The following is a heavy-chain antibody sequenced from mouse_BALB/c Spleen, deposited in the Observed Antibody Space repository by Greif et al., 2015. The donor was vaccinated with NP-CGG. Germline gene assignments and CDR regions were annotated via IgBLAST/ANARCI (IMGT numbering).Heavy chain of an antibody. V-gene: IGHV1-9*01. CDR3: ARGLLWFAY. Sequence: QVQLQQPGAELMKPGASVKISCKVTGYTFSSYWIEWVKQKPGHGLEWIGEILPGSGSTNYNEKFKGKATFTADTSSNTAYMQLSSLTSEDSAVYYCARGLLWFAYWGQGTLVTVSA. CDR2: ILPGSGST. CDR1: GYTFSSYW. D-gene: IGHD3-3*01. J-gene: IGHJ3*01.